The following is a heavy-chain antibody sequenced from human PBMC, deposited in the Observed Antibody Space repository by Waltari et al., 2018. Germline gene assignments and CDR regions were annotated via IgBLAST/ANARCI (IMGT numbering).Heavy chain of an antibody. J-gene: IGHJ4*02. CDR1: VFTFSRHG. V-gene: IGHV3-74*01. Sequence: EVQLVESGGGLVQPGGSLRLSCVVSVFTFSRHGLHWVRQVPGKGLGWVSRINGDGSETDYADSVEGRFTISRDNARDTVYLQMNSLRDEDTAVYYCVRDGDGYNGRGDYWGQGTLVTVSS. CDR3: VRDGDGYNGRGDY. D-gene: IGHD5-12*01. CDR2: INGDGSET.